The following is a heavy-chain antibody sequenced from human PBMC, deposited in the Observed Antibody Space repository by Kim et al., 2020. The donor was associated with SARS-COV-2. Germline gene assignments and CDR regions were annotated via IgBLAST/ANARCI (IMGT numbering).Heavy chain of an antibody. CDR3: ARAGTTSVVTATRDYNWFDP. CDR2: ISYDGSNK. Sequence: GGSLRLSCAASGFTFSSYAMHWVRQAPGKGLEWVAVISYDGSNKYYADSVKGRFSISRDNSKNTLYLQMNSLRAEDTAVYYCARAGTTSVVTATRDYNWFDPWGQGTLVTVSS. J-gene: IGHJ5*02. V-gene: IGHV3-30-3*01. CDR1: GFTFSSYA. D-gene: IGHD2-21*02.